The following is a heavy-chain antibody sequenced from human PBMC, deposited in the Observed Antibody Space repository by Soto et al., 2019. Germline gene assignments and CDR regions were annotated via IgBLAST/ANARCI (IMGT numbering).Heavy chain of an antibody. Sequence: PSETLSLTCSVSGDSVSSGDYYWSWIRQPPGKGLDLIGHVYFSVITNYIPSLKSRLTMSVHTAKNQFSVKLNSVTAADTAVYHCARIRVDTYMIYWSEAGGQGTQVNVSS. V-gene: IGHV4-61*08. J-gene: IGHJ5*02. CDR3: ARIRVDTYMIYWSEA. CDR2: VYFSVIT. D-gene: IGHD3-16*01. CDR1: GDSVSSGDYY.